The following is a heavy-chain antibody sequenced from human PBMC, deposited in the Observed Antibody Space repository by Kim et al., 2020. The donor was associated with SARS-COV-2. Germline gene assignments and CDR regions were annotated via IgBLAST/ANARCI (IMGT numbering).Heavy chain of an antibody. Sequence: SETLSLTCTVSGGSISSGGYYWSWIRQHPGKGLEWIGYIYYSGGAYYNPSLKSRVTISVDTSKNQFSVKLSSVTAADTAVYYCARTRYCSGGDCYPQVYYYGMDVWGQGTTVIVSS. D-gene: IGHD2-15*01. CDR3: ARTRYCSGGDCYPQVYYYGMDV. J-gene: IGHJ6*02. CDR2: IYYSGGA. V-gene: IGHV4-31*03. CDR1: GGSISSGGYY.